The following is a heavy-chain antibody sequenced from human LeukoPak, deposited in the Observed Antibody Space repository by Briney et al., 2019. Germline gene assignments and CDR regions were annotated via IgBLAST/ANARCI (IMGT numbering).Heavy chain of an antibody. CDR2: IYYRGIT. D-gene: IGHD3-3*01. CDR3: ARDIYTGYDFWSGYFTYWYFDI. V-gene: IGHV4-59*12. CDR1: GGSISSYY. J-gene: IGHJ2*01. Sequence: SETLSLTCTVSGGSISSYYWSWIRDSPGQGQGWSWYIYYRGITSYTPTPKSRDSISVETSKNQISLKLRTVTAADTDVYYCARDIYTGYDFWSGYFTYWYFDIWGRGTLVTVSS.